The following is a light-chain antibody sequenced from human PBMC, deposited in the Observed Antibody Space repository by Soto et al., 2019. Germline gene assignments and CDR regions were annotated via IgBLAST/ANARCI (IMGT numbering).Light chain of an antibody. CDR1: SSDVGGYNY. CDR3: SSYTSSSTRAVV. J-gene: IGLJ2*01. V-gene: IGLV2-14*01. CDR2: DVS. Sequence: QSALTQPASVSGSPGQSITISCTGTSSDVGGYNYVSWYQQHPGKAPKLMIYDVSNRPSGVSNRFSGSKSGNTASLTISGLQAEDEADYYCSSYTSSSTRAVVFGGGTKLTVL.